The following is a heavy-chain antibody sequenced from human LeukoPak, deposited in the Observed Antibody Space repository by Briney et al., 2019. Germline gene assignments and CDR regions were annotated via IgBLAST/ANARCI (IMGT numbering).Heavy chain of an antibody. CDR2: ISSSGATI. V-gene: IGHV3-11*04. D-gene: IGHD5-24*01. CDR3: ARTKEMATISYFDS. J-gene: IGHJ4*02. Sequence: GGSLRLSCAASGFTFSDYYMSWIRQAPGKGLEWVSHISSSGATIYYGDSVKGRFTISRDNAKNSLYLQMNSLRAEDTAVYYCARTKEMATISYFDSWGQGTLVTVSS. CDR1: GFTFSDYY.